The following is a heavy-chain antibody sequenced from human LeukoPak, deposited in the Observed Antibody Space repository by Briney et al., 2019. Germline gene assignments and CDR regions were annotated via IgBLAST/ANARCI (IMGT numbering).Heavy chain of an antibody. CDR3: AKDFADYYDSSGRFDY. V-gene: IGHV3-21*01. Sequence: GGSLRLSCAASGFTFSSYSMNWVRQAPGKGLEWVSSISSSSSYIYYADSVKGRFTISRDNAKNSLYLQMNSLRAEDTAVYYCAKDFADYYDSSGRFDYWGQGTLVTVSS. CDR2: ISSSSSYI. J-gene: IGHJ4*02. D-gene: IGHD3-22*01. CDR1: GFTFSSYS.